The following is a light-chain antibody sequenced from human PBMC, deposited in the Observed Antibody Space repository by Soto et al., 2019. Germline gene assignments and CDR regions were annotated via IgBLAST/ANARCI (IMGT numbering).Light chain of an antibody. CDR3: SSYTSSSTLYVV. J-gene: IGLJ2*01. V-gene: IGLV2-14*01. CDR1: SSDVGGYNY. CDR2: DVS. Sequence: QSVLTQPASVSGSPGQSITICCTGTSSDVGGYNYVSWYQQHPGKAPKLMIYDVSNRPSGVSNRFSGSKSGNTASLTISGLQAEDEADYYCSSYTSSSTLYVVFGGGTKLTVL.